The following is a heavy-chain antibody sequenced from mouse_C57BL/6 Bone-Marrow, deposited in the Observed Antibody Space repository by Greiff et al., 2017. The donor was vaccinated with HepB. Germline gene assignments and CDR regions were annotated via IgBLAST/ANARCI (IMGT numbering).Heavy chain of an antibody. CDR1: GYTFTDYY. V-gene: IGHV1-26*01. D-gene: IGHD1-1*01. J-gene: IGHJ1*03. CDR2: INPNNGGT. Sequence: VQLQQSGPELVKPGASVKISCKASGYTFTDYYINWVKQSHGKSLEWIGDINPNNGGTSYNQKFKGKATLTVDKSSSTAYMELRSLTSEDSAVYYCARGYGSSLRWYFDVWGTGTTVTVSS. CDR3: ARGYGSSLRWYFDV.